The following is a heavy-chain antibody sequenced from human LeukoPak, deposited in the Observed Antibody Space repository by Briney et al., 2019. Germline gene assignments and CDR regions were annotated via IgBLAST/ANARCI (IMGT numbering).Heavy chain of an antibody. CDR3: ARDRGEYSGYDFPSVFDY. V-gene: IGHV1-69*13. D-gene: IGHD5-12*01. CDR2: IIPIFGTA. J-gene: IGHJ4*02. Sequence: ASVKVSCKASGYTFTSYDMHWVRQAPGQGLEWMGGIIPIFGTANYAQKFQGRVTITADESTSTAYMELSSLRSEDTAVYYCARDRGEYSGYDFPSVFDYWGQGTLVTVSS. CDR1: GYTFTSYD.